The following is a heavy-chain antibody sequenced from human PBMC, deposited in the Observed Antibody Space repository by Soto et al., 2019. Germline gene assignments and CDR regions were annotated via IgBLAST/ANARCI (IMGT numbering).Heavy chain of an antibody. CDR1: GGSISSGRYY. Sequence: QVPLQESGPGLVKPSQTLSLTCTVSGGSISSGRYYWSWIRQHPGKGLEWIGYIYYSGSTYYNPSLKRPVTISVDTSKNHFSLKLTSVTAADTAVYYCARDVYCSGGSCYPEGYYGMDVWGQGTTVTVSS. CDR2: IYYSGST. V-gene: IGHV4-31*01. J-gene: IGHJ6*02. CDR3: ARDVYCSGGSCYPEGYYGMDV. D-gene: IGHD2-15*01.